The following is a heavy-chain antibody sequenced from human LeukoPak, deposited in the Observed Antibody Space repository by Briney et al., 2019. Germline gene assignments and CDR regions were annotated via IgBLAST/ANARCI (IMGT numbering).Heavy chain of an antibody. CDR2: IYYSGST. V-gene: IGHV4-31*03. J-gene: IGHJ4*02. D-gene: IGHD1-26*01. CDR1: GGSISSGGYY. Sequence: SQTLSLTCTVSGGSISSGGYYWSWIRQHPGKGLEWIGYIYYSGSTYYNPSLKSRVTISVDTSKNQFSLKLSSVTAADTAVYYCARVRSGSYSPHRIDYWGQGALVTVSS. CDR3: ARVRSGSYSPHRIDY.